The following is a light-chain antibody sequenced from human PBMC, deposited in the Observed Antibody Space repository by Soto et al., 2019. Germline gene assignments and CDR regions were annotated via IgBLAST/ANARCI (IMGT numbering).Light chain of an antibody. CDR2: EVS. J-gene: IGLJ1*01. V-gene: IGLV2-14*01. Sequence: QSALTQPASVSGSPGQSITISCTGTRSDVGGYNYVSWYQQHPGKAPKLIIYEVSNRPSGVSNRFSGSKSGNTASLTISGLQAEHEADYYCSSYTSNDTMVVLGHGTKVT. CDR1: RSDVGGYNY. CDR3: SSYTSNDTMVV.